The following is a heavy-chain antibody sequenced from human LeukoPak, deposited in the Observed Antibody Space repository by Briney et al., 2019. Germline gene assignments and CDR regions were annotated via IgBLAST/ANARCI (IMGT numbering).Heavy chain of an antibody. CDR2: IRNKAYGGTT. Sequence: GGSLRLSCTTSGFTFGDYALTWVRQAPGRGLEWVGFIRNKAYGGTTEYAASVKGRFTISRDDSKSIAFLQMNSLTTEDTAVYYCTGQYSSSWVIDYWGQGTLVTVSS. CDR3: TGQYSSSWVIDY. J-gene: IGHJ4*02. D-gene: IGHD6-13*01. V-gene: IGHV3-49*04. CDR1: GFTFGDYA.